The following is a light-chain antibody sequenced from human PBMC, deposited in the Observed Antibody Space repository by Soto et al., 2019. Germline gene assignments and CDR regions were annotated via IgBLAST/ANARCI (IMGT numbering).Light chain of an antibody. V-gene: IGLV4-69*01. J-gene: IGLJ3*02. Sequence: QSVLTQSPSASAYLGASVELTCTLSSGHSSYAIAWHQQQPEKGPRYLMKLNSDGSHSKGDGIPDRFSGSSSGAERYLTISSLQSEDEADYYCQTWGTGIPWVFGGGTKVTVL. CDR2: LNSDGSH. CDR1: SGHSSYA. CDR3: QTWGTGIPWV.